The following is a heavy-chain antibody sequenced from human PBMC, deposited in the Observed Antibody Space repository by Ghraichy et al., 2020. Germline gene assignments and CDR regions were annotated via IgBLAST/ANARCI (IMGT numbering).Heavy chain of an antibody. V-gene: IGHV4-34*01. Sequence: INHSGSTNFNPSLKSRVTISVDTSKTQFSLKLSSVTAADTAVYYCARGGVTVTGINPWSQGTLV. J-gene: IGHJ5*02. CDR2: INHSGST. D-gene: IGHD2-21*02. CDR3: ARGGVTVTGINP.